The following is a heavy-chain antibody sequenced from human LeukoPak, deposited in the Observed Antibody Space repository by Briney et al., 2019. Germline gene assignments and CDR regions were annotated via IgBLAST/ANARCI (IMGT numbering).Heavy chain of an antibody. Sequence: RAGESLRLSCAASGFTFSRYWIHWVRQAPGKGLEWVSRINPDGSTTTYADSVKGRFTISRDNAKNTVYLQMNSLRAEDTALYHCVRVLSGSWDWFDPWGQGTLVTVSS. J-gene: IGHJ5*02. V-gene: IGHV3-74*01. CDR2: INPDGSTT. CDR1: GFTFSRYW. D-gene: IGHD3-22*01. CDR3: VRVLSGSWDWFDP.